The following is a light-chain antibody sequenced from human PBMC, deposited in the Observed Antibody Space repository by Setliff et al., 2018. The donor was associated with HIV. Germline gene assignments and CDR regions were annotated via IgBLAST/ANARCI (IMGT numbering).Light chain of an antibody. V-gene: IGLV2-14*03. Sequence: QSALTQPAPVSGSPGQSITISCTGPSSDIGTSNFVSWYQQHPGKAPKLIIYGVTNRPSGVSNRFSGSKSGNTASLTISGLQAEDEADYYCSSYTSSTPLYVFGIGTKGTVL. J-gene: IGLJ1*01. CDR3: SSYTSSTPLYV. CDR2: GVT. CDR1: SSDIGTSNF.